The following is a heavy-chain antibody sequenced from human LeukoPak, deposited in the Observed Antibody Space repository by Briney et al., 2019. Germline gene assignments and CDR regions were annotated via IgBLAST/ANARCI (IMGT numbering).Heavy chain of an antibody. J-gene: IGHJ4*02. CDR2: ISAGGGST. CDR1: GFTFSSYA. Sequence: GGSLRLSCAASGFTFSSYAMSWVRQAPGKGLEWVSTISAGGGSTYYADFVKGRFTISRDNSKNMLYLQMNSLRAEDTAVYYCAKSIIDYRGQGTLVTVSS. D-gene: IGHD2-21*01. V-gene: IGHV3-23*01. CDR3: AKSIIDY.